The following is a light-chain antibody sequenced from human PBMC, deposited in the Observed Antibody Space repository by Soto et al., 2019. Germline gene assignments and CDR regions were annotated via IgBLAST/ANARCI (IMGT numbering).Light chain of an antibody. J-gene: IGKJ5*01. Sequence: EMVMTQSPATLSVSPGERATLSCRASQSVSSKLAWYQQKPGQAPRLLIYDTSTRATGIPARFSGSGSGTEFTLTISSLQFEDFAVYYCQQYSNWPPITFGQGTRLENK. CDR1: QSVSSK. V-gene: IGKV3-15*01. CDR2: DTS. CDR3: QQYSNWPPIT.